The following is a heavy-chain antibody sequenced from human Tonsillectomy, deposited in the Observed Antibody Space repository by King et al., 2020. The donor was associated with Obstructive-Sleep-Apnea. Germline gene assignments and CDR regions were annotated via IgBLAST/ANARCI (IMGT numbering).Heavy chain of an antibody. V-gene: IGHV3-73*02. CDR1: GFTFSGSA. Sequence: VQLVESGGGLVQPGGSLNLSCAASGFTFSGSAMHWVRQASGKGLEWVGRIRSKADSYATAYAASVKGRFTISRDDSKNTAYLQMNSLKTEDTAVYYCTRRGVVTASFDYWGQGTLVTVSS. J-gene: IGHJ4*02. CDR3: TRRGVVTASFDY. CDR2: IRSKADSYAT. D-gene: IGHD2-21*02.